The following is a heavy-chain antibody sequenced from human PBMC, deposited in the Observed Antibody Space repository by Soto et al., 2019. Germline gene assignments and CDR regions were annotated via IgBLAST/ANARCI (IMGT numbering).Heavy chain of an antibody. CDR3: AREAIYYDTGGFSLYYFDY. CDR2: ISDDGSNK. D-gene: IGHD3-22*01. J-gene: IGHJ4*02. CDR1: GFTFNTDT. Sequence: QLVESGGGVVQPGRSLRLSCAASGFTFNTDTMHWVRQAPGKGLEWVALISDDGSNKHYADSVKGRFSISRDNSKNTLYMQLNSLRPEDTAVYYCAREAIYYDTGGFSLYYFDYWGQGALVTVSS. V-gene: IGHV3-30-3*01.